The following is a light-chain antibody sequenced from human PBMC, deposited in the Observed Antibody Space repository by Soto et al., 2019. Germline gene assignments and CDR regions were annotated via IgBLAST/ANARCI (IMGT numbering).Light chain of an antibody. J-gene: IGKJ1*01. Sequence: EILMTQSPATLSVSPGDTATLSCRASQSVSSNLAWYQQKPGQAPRLLIFDASTRAPGVPARFSGSGSGTEFTLTISSLQSKDFAVYYCLQFNDWPPWTFGQGTKVEI. CDR2: DAS. V-gene: IGKV3-15*01. CDR1: QSVSSN. CDR3: LQFNDWPPWT.